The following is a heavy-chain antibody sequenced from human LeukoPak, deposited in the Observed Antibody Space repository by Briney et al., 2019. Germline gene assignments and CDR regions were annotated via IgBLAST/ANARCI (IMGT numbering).Heavy chain of an antibody. CDR1: GGSISSSSYY. V-gene: IGHV4-39*01. CDR3: ARHDGVVERGPDWFDP. CDR2: IYYSGST. D-gene: IGHD2-15*01. J-gene: IGHJ5*02. Sequence: PSETLSLTCTVSGGSISSSSYYWGWIRQPPGKGLEWIGSIYYSGSTYYNPSLKSRVTISVDTSKNQFSLKLSSVTAADTAVYYCARHDGVVERGPDWFDPWGQGTLVTVSS.